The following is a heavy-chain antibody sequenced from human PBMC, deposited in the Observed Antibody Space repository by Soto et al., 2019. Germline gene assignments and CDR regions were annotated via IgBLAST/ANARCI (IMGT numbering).Heavy chain of an antibody. J-gene: IGHJ4*02. CDR2: ISTRSSYI. D-gene: IGHD6-19*01. V-gene: IGHV3-21*01. CDR1: GFTFSSYD. Sequence: GGSLRLSCAVSGFTFSSYDMTWVRQAPGMGLEWVSCISTRSSYIYYADSVKGRFTVSRDNAKNSLYLQMNSLRAEDTGVYYCSRNSYGTNIAVAGLDYWGRGTLVTVSS. CDR3: SRNSYGTNIAVAGLDY.